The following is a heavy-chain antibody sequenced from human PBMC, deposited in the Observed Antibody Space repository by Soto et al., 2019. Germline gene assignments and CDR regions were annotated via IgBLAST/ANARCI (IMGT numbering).Heavy chain of an antibody. CDR2: IYYSGST. J-gene: IGHJ5*02. CDR3: ARGLNYDFWSGYYRPGGGLFGWSDP. V-gene: IGHV4-59*01. CDR1: GGSISSYY. D-gene: IGHD3-3*01. Sequence: SETLSLTCTVSGGSISSYYWSWIRQPPGKGLEWIGYIYYSGSTNYNPSLKSRVTISVDTSKNQFSLKLSSVTAADTAVYYCARGLNYDFWSGYYRPGGGLFGWSDPWGQGTLVTASS.